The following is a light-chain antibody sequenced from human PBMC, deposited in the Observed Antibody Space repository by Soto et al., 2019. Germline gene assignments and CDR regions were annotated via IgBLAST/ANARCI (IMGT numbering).Light chain of an antibody. V-gene: IGKV3-15*01. Sequence: EIVMTQSPATLSVSPGERCTLSVRASQSVSSDLAWYQQKPGQAPRLFIYGASTRATGIPARFSGSGSGTGFALTISSLQSEDFALYYCQQYNEWPWTFGQGTKVDIK. CDR2: GAS. CDR3: QQYNEWPWT. CDR1: QSVSSD. J-gene: IGKJ1*01.